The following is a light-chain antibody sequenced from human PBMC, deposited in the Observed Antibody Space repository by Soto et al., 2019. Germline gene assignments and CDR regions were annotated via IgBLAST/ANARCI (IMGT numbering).Light chain of an antibody. V-gene: IGKV1-5*01. Sequence: DIQMTQSPSTLSASVGDRVTITCRASQSVSRWLAWYRQKPGKAPKLLIYDASSLVSGVPSRFSGSGSGTEFTLTISSLQPDDFATYYCQHYSSPWTFGQGTKVEIK. J-gene: IGKJ1*01. CDR2: DAS. CDR1: QSVSRW. CDR3: QHYSSPWT.